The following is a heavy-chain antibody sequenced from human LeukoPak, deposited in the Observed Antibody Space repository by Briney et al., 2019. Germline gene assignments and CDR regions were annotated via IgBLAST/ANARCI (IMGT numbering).Heavy chain of an antibody. CDR1: GGSISSYY. CDR2: IYYSGST. CDR3: ARHLGTSAYSYGMDV. Sequence: SETLSLTCTVSGGSISSYYWSWIRQPPGKGLEWIGYIYYSGSTNYNPSLKSRVTISVDTSKNQLSPKLSSVTAADTAVYYCARHLGTSAYSYGMDVWGQGTTVTVSS. J-gene: IGHJ6*02. V-gene: IGHV4-59*08.